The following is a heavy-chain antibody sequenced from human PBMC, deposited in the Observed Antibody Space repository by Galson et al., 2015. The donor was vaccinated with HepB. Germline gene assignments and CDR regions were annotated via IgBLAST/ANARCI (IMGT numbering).Heavy chain of an antibody. Sequence: SLRLSCAGSGFTFSTYWMTWVRQAPGKGLEWVANINQDGSVKYYVDSVKGRFSISRDNAKNSLYLQMKSLRVEDTSVYYCARSIGAADSLWGQGTMVTVSS. D-gene: IGHD6-13*01. CDR3: ARSIGAADSL. CDR2: INQDGSVK. CDR1: GFTFSTYW. J-gene: IGHJ3*01. V-gene: IGHV3-7*01.